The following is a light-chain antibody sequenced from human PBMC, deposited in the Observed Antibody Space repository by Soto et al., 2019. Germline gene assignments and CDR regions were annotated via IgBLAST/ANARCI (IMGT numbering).Light chain of an antibody. V-gene: IGLV2-14*01. CDR2: EVT. CDR1: SSDVGGYKF. J-gene: IGLJ2*01. CDR3: YSYTTTNTWL. Sequence: QSALTQPASVSASPGQSITISCTGTSSDVGGYKFVSWYQHHPGKAPKLMIYEVTNRPSGVSPRFSGSKSGNTASLIISGLQAEDEAHYYCYSYTTTNTWLFGGGTKLTVL.